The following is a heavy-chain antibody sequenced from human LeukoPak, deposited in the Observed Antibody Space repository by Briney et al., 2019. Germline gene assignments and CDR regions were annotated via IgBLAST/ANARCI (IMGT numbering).Heavy chain of an antibody. Sequence: GRSLRLSCAASGFTFSSYVMHWVRQAPGKGLEWVAIISCDGSNEYYTDSVKGRFTISRDNSKSTLYLQMNTLRAEDTAVYYCARVMGRLVRTWYFDLWGRGTLVTVSS. CDR2: ISCDGSNE. CDR1: GFTFSSYV. D-gene: IGHD3-9*01. CDR3: ARVMGRLVRTWYFDL. V-gene: IGHV3-30*14. J-gene: IGHJ2*01.